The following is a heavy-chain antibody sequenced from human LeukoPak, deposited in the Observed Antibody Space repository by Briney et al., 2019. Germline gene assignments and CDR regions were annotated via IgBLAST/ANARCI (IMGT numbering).Heavy chain of an antibody. J-gene: IGHJ1*01. V-gene: IGHV1-69*05. Sequence: SVKVSRKASGGTFSSYAISWVRQAPGQGLEWMGRIIPIFGTANYAQKFQGRVTITTDESTSTAYMELSSLRSEDTAVYYCARVEMATSAEYFQHWDQGTLVTVSS. CDR1: GGTFSSYA. CDR3: ARVEMATSAEYFQH. CDR2: IIPIFGTA. D-gene: IGHD5-24*01.